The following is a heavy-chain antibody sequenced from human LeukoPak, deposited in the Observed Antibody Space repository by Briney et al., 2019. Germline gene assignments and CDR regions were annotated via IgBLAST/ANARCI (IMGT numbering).Heavy chain of an antibody. Sequence: SETLSLTCTVSGGSISSYYWNWIRQPPGKGLEWIWYINYSGSTNYNPSLKSQVSISVDTSKNQFSLKLSSVTAADTAVYYCARVDTAILPYFDYWGQGTLVTVSS. D-gene: IGHD5-18*01. CDR1: GGSISSYY. CDR2: INYSGST. V-gene: IGHV4-59*01. J-gene: IGHJ4*02. CDR3: ARVDTAILPYFDY.